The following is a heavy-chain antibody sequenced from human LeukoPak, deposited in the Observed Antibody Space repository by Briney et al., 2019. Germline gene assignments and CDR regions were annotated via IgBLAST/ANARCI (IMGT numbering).Heavy chain of an antibody. J-gene: IGHJ6*03. CDR2: IGTGGDT. D-gene: IGHD4-23*01. CDR3: AREFDYGGITLGSCMDV. Sequence: GGSLRLSCAASGFTFSSYDMHWVRQATGKGLEWVSAIGTGGDTYYPGSVKGRFTISRENAKNSLYLQMNSLRAEDTAVYYCAREFDYGGITLGSCMDVWGKGTTVTVSS. CDR1: GFTFSSYD. V-gene: IGHV3-13*01.